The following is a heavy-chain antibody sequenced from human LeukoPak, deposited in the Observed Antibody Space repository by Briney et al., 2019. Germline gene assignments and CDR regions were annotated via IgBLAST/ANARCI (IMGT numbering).Heavy chain of an antibody. CDR3: ATEVGSRYFEY. J-gene: IGHJ4*02. D-gene: IGHD6-19*01. Sequence: GASVKVSCKVSGYTLTELSMHWVRQAPGEGPEWMGGVDSDDGERLYAQKFQGRVTMTEDTSTDTAYMELSSLRSDDTAVYFCATEVGSRYFEYWGQGALVTVSS. CDR1: GYTLTELS. V-gene: IGHV1-24*01. CDR2: VDSDDGER.